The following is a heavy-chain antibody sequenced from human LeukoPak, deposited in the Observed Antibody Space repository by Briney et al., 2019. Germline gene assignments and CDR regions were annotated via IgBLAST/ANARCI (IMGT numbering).Heavy chain of an antibody. CDR1: GGSISSGSYY. V-gene: IGHV4-61*02. CDR3: ASEVIAVAAALGFDYYYCMDV. Sequence: PSETLSLTCTVSGGSISSGSYYWSWIRQPAGKGLEWIGRIYTSGSTNYNPSLKSRVTISVDTSKNQFSLKLSSVTAADTAVYYCASEVIAVAAALGFDYYYCMDVWGKGTTVTVSS. J-gene: IGHJ6*03. CDR2: IYTSGST. D-gene: IGHD6-19*01.